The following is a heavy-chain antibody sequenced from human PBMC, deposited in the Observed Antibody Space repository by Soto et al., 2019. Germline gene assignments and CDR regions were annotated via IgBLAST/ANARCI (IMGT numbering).Heavy chain of an antibody. V-gene: IGHV1-69*08. D-gene: IGHD6-13*01. Sequence: QVQLVQSGAEVKKPGSSVKVSCRASGGTFNSYTLSWVRQAPGQGVEWLGRFIPVLGGTNYAQKFQGRVTLDADKSTSTAYMELNNLKSEDTAVYYCAGGAAAAGPWYYWFDPWGQGTLVTVSS. CDR2: FIPVLGGT. CDR3: AGGAAAAGPWYYWFDP. J-gene: IGHJ5*02. CDR1: GGTFNSYT.